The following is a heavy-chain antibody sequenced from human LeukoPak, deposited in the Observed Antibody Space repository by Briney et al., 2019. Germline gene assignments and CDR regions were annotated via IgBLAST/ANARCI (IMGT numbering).Heavy chain of an antibody. CDR2: IYYSGNT. V-gene: IGHV4-59*01. D-gene: IGHD6-13*01. J-gene: IGHJ4*02. Sequence: SETLSLTCTVSGGSISGYYWSWLRQPPGEGLEWLGYIYYSGNTNYNPSLKSRVTISVDTSNNQFSLKLSSVTAADTAVYYCARNFGSSWYYFDYWGQGTLVTVSS. CDR3: ARNFGSSWYYFDY. CDR1: GGSISGYY.